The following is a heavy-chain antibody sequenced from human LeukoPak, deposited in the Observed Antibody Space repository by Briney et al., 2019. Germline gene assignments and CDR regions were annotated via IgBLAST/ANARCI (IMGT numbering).Heavy chain of an antibody. V-gene: IGHV1-18*01. J-gene: IGHJ6*03. Sequence: ASVKVSCKASGYTFTSYGISWVRQAPGQGLEWMGWISAYNGNTNYAQKLQGRVTMTTDTSTSTAYMELRSLRSDDTAVYYCARLVNPPKRIFGVVTPLNYYYYMDVWGKGTTVTVSS. CDR2: ISAYNGNT. CDR1: GYTFTSYG. D-gene: IGHD3-3*01. CDR3: ARLVNPPKRIFGVVTPLNYYYYMDV.